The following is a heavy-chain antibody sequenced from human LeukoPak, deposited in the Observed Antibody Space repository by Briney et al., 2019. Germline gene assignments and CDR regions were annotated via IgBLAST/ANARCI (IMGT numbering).Heavy chain of an antibody. Sequence: PGGSLRLSCAASGFTFSSYGMHWVRQAPGRGLEWVAVTWYDGSNKYYADSVKGRYTISRDNSKNTLYLQMNSLRAEDTAVYYCARDLPHNCGGDCPWVYWGQGTLVTVSS. CDR1: GFTFSSYG. D-gene: IGHD2-21*02. CDR2: TWYDGSNK. J-gene: IGHJ4*02. V-gene: IGHV3-33*01. CDR3: ARDLPHNCGGDCPWVY.